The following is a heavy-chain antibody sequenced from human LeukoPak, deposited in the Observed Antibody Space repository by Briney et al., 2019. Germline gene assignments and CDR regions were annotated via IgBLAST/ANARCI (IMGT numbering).Heavy chain of an antibody. CDR1: GFPFSSYS. D-gene: IGHD3-10*01. CDR3: AKAPLRSYSSLYDDY. CDR2: MSGSGGST. J-gene: IGHJ4*02. V-gene: IGHV3-23*01. Sequence: GGSLRLSCAASGFPFSSYSMTWVRQAPGKGLEWVSVMSGSGGSTYYADSVKGRFTISRDNCKNTMHLQMNSLRAEDTAVYYCAKAPLRSYSSLYDDYWGQGTLVTVSS.